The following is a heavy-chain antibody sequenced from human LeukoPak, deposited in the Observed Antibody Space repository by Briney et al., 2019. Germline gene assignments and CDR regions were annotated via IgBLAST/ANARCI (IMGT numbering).Heavy chain of an antibody. V-gene: IGHV3-66*01. D-gene: IGHD5-18*01. CDR1: GFTVSSNY. J-gene: IGHJ4*02. CDR3: AREAVDTAMVYQREYYFDY. CDR2: IYSGGST. Sequence: GGSLRLSCAASGFTVSSNYMSWVRQAPGKGLEWVSVIYSGGSTYYADSVKGRFTVSRDNSKNTLYLQMNSLRAEDTAVYYCAREAVDTAMVYQREYYFDYWGQGTLVTVSS.